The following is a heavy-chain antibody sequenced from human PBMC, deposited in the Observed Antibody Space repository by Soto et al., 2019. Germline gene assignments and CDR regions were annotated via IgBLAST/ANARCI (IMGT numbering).Heavy chain of an antibody. J-gene: IGHJ6*02. D-gene: IGHD7-27*01. V-gene: IGHV4-61*01. CDR1: DASVSSGSHY. CDR2: ISSSGGT. Sequence: PETLSLTCTVSDASVSSGSHYWTWIRQPPGKGLEWIGYISSSGGTNYSPSLKSRDTISLDTSKNQFSLILSSVTAADTAVYYCARELGKSGMDFWGQGTTVTVSS. CDR3: ARELGKSGMDF.